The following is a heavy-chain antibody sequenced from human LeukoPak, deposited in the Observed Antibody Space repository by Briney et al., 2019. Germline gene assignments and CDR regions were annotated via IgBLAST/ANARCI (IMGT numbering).Heavy chain of an antibody. J-gene: IGHJ5*02. D-gene: IGHD2-21*01. CDR1: GGSISSYY. Sequence: KPSETLSLTCTVSGGSISSYYWSWIRQPPGKGLEWIGYIYYSGSTNYNPSLKSRVTISVDTSKNQFSLKLSSVTAADTAVYYCARDYGPYPGCSWFDPWGQGTLVTVSS. CDR3: ARDYGPYPGCSWFDP. V-gene: IGHV4-59*01. CDR2: IYYSGST.